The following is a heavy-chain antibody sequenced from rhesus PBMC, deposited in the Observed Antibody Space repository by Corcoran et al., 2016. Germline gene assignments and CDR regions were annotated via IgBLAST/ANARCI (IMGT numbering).Heavy chain of an antibody. V-gene: IGHV4-80*01. Sequence: QVQLQESGPGLVKPSEALSLPCTAPGASLSNYWWRWIRPPPGRGLEWIGEISGNSGSTNYNPALKSRLTISRDTSENQFSLKLSSVTAADTAVYYCAIVSSSYRYYGLDSWGQGVVVTVSS. CDR1: GASLSNYW. D-gene: IGHD6-43*01. CDR3: AIVSSSYRYYGLDS. J-gene: IGHJ6*01. CDR2: ISGNSGST.